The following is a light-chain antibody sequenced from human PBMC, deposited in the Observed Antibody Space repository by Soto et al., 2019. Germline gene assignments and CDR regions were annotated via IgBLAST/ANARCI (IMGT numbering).Light chain of an antibody. Sequence: EIVLTQSPGTLSLSPGERATLSCRASQSISSSYLAWYQQKPGQPPRLLIYAASSRATGIPDRFSGSGSGTDFTLTISRLEPEDFAVYYCQQYGSSGTFGQGTKVDIK. V-gene: IGKV3-20*01. J-gene: IGKJ1*01. CDR2: AAS. CDR3: QQYGSSGT. CDR1: QSISSSY.